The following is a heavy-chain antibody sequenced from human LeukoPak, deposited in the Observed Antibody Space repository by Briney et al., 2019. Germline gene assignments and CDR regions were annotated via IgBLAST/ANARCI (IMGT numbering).Heavy chain of an antibody. V-gene: IGHV3-23*01. J-gene: IGHJ4*02. CDR2: ISGSGGAT. CDR3: ARGGVDYYGSGTYYLMYYFDY. CDR1: GFPFSSYS. Sequence: GGSLRLSCAASGFPFSSYSMNWVRQAPGKGLEWVSGISGSGGATYYADSVKGRFTISRDDPHNTLYLQMNSLRAEDTAVYFCARGGVDYYGSGTYYLMYYFDYWGQGALVTVSS. D-gene: IGHD3-10*01.